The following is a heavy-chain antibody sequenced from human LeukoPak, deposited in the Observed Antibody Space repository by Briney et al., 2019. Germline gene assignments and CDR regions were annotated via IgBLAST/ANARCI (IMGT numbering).Heavy chain of an antibody. CDR3: ARSASGYFRTTILDY. CDR1: GFTFRYYA. V-gene: IGHV3-30-3*01. Sequence: GRSLRLSCAASGFTFRYYAMHWVRQAPGKGLEWVAVISNDGSIQYYTDSVKGRFTISRDNAKNSLYLQMNSLRAEDTAVYYCARSASGYFRTTILDYWGQGTLVTVSS. D-gene: IGHD2-15*01. J-gene: IGHJ4*02. CDR2: ISNDGSIQ.